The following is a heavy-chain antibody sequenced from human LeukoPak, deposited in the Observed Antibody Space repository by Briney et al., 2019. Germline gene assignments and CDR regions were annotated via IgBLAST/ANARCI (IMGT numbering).Heavy chain of an antibody. Sequence: GESLKISCKGSGSSFTTYWIGWVRQMPGKGLEWMGIIYLGDSDTRYSPSFQGQVTISAPKSINPAYLQWSSLTASDTAMYYCARHSPALGYCSTTSCRTPLDSWGQGNLVTVSS. CDR1: GSSFTTYW. V-gene: IGHV5-51*01. D-gene: IGHD2-2*01. CDR3: ARHSPALGYCSTTSCRTPLDS. J-gene: IGHJ4*02. CDR2: IYLGDSDT.